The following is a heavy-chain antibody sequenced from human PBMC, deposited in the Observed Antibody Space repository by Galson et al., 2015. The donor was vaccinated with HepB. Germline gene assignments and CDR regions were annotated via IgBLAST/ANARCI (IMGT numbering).Heavy chain of an antibody. D-gene: IGHD2-2*01. CDR2: INAGNGNT. CDR3: ARAEDIVVVPAATGRGDYYGMDV. CDR1: GYTFTSYA. Sequence: SVKVSCKASGYTFTSYAMHWVRQAPGQRLEWMGWINAGNGNTKYSQKFQGRVTITRDTSASTAYMELSSLRSEDTAVYYCARAEDIVVVPAATGRGDYYGMDVWGQGTTVTVSS. J-gene: IGHJ6*02. V-gene: IGHV1-3*01.